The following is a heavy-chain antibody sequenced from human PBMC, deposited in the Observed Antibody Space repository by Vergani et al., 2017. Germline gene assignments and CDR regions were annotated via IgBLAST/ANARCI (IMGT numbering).Heavy chain of an antibody. V-gene: IGHV5-51*01. CDR2: IYPADSDT. J-gene: IGHJ4*02. CDR1: ESSFGNYW. D-gene: IGHD1-1*01. CDR3: ARHTTYTDS. Sequence: EVELVQSGPEMSKPGESLKISCQGSESSFGNYWIGWVRQMPGKGLEWMVIIYPADSDTRYSPSFQGQVTISADKSISTAFLQWDSLKASDTALYYCARHTTYTDSWGQGTLVTVSS.